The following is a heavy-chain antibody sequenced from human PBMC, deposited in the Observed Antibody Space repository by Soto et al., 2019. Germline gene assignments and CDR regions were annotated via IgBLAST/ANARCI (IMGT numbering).Heavy chain of an antibody. V-gene: IGHV3-23*01. CDR1: GFTFSSYA. J-gene: IGHJ4*02. D-gene: IGHD3-3*01. CDR3: AKDRITIFGVGPPSFDY. CDR2: ISGSGGST. Sequence: HPGGSLRLSCAASGFTFSSYAMSWVRQAPGKGLEWVSAISGSGGSTYYADSVKGRFTISRDNSKNTLYLQMNSLRAEDTAVYYCAKDRITIFGVGPPSFDYWGQGTLVTVSS.